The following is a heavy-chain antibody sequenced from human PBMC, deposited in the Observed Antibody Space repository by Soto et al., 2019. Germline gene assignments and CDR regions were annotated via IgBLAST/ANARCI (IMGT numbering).Heavy chain of an antibody. Sequence: EVQLLESGGGLVQPGGSLRLSCAASGFTFSSYAMSWVRQAPGKGLEWVSAISGSGGSTYYADSVKGRFTISRDNSKNTLYLQMNSLRAEDTAVYYCAKDPLSGGIAVAGAFDIWGQRTMVTVSS. CDR2: ISGSGGST. CDR3: AKDPLSGGIAVAGAFDI. V-gene: IGHV3-23*01. J-gene: IGHJ3*02. CDR1: GFTFSSYA. D-gene: IGHD6-19*01.